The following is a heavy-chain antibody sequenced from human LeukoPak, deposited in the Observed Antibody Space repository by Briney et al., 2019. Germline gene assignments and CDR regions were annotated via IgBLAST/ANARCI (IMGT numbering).Heavy chain of an antibody. J-gene: IGHJ5*02. V-gene: IGHV1-69*13. CDR3: ASTRSEQWLVSGYWFDP. CDR2: IIPIFGTA. D-gene: IGHD6-19*01. CDR1: GGTFSSYA. Sequence: SVKVSCKASGGTFSSYAISWVRQAPGQGLEWMGGIIPIFGTANYAQKFQGRVTITADESTSTAYMELSSLRSEGTAVYYCASTRSEQWLVSGYWFDPWGQGTLVTVSS.